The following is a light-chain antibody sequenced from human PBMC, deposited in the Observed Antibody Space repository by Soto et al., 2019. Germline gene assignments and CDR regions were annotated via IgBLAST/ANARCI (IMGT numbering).Light chain of an antibody. CDR2: DAS. J-gene: IGKJ4*01. CDR1: QSISSW. Sequence: DIQMTQSPSTLSGSVGDRVTITCRASQSISSWLAWYQQKPGKAPKLLIYDASSLESGVPSRFSGSGSGTEFTLTISSLQPDDFATYYCQQYNSYGLTFGGGTKVEIK. CDR3: QQYNSYGLT. V-gene: IGKV1-5*01.